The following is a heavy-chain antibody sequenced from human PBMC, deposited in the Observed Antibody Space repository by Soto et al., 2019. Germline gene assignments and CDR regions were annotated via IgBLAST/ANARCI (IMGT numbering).Heavy chain of an antibody. Sequence: QVQLQESGPGLVKPSETLSLTCTVSGGSISSYYWSWIRQPPGKGLEWIGYIYYSGSTNYNPSLKSRVPISVDASQNQFALKLNSMTAADTAVYYCARHNYGSGSTYFDYWGQGTLVTVSS. CDR2: IYYSGST. CDR3: ARHNYGSGSTYFDY. V-gene: IGHV4-59*08. D-gene: IGHD3-10*01. CDR1: GGSISSYY. J-gene: IGHJ4*02.